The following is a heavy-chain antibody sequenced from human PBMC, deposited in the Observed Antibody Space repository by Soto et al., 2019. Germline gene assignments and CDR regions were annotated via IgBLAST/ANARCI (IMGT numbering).Heavy chain of an antibody. V-gene: IGHV1-3*01. Sequence: ASVKVSCKASGYTFTSYAMHWVRQAPGQRLEWMGWINAGNGNTKYSQKFQGRVTITRDTSASTAYMELSSLRSEDTAVYYCARDNQGDCSSTSCYALYFQHWGQGTLVTVS. D-gene: IGHD2-2*01. CDR2: INAGNGNT. CDR3: ARDNQGDCSSTSCYALYFQH. CDR1: GYTFTSYA. J-gene: IGHJ1*01.